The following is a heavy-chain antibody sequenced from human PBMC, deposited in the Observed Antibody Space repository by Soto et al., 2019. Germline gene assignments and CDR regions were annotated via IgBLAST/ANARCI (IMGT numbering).Heavy chain of an antibody. CDR3: SNQPRYSGARQIVDY. CDR2: ISGSGGST. V-gene: IGHV3-23*01. CDR1: GFTFSSYA. Sequence: EVQLLESGGGLVQPGGSLRLSCAASGFTFSSYAMSWVRQAPGKGLEWDSAISGSGGSTYYAVSVKGRFTISRDNSKNSLYLQMNSLRAEVTAVYYCSNQPRYSGARQIVDYWGQGPLVTVSS. J-gene: IGHJ4*02. D-gene: IGHD6-13*01.